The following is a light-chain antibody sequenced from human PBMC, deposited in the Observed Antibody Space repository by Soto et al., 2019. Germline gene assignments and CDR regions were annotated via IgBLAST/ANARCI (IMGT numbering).Light chain of an antibody. CDR3: QQYNTYLT. CDR2: DVS. CDR1: QDIRNQ. J-gene: IGKJ4*01. V-gene: IGKV1-33*01. Sequence: DIQMTQSPSSLSASVGDRVTITCQASQDIRNQLNWYHQRPGKAPKLLIYDVSNLEKGVPSRFSGSGSGTDFTLTISSLQPEDFATYYCQQYNTYLTFGGGTKVEIK.